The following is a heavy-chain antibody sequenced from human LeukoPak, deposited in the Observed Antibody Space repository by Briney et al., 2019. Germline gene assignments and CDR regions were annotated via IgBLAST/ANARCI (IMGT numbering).Heavy chain of an antibody. D-gene: IGHD4-17*01. J-gene: IGHJ4*02. CDR1: GFTFSSYA. CDR3: ANPGTTVTTWADY. Sequence: PGGSLRLSCAASGFTFSSYAMSWVRQAPGKGLEWVSGISGSGGSTYYADSVKGRFTISRDNSKNTLYLQMNSLRAEDTAVYYCANPGTTVTTWADYWGQGTLVTVSS. CDR2: ISGSGGST. V-gene: IGHV3-23*01.